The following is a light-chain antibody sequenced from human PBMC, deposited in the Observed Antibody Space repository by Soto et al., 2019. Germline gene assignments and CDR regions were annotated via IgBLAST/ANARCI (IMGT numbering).Light chain of an antibody. J-gene: IGLJ1*01. CDR3: NSYTSSSTYV. V-gene: IGLV2-14*03. Sequence: QSVLTQPASVSGSPGQSITISCTGTSSDVGFYNYVSWYQHHPGKVPKVMIYDVSDRPSGVSNRSSGSKSGNTASLTISGLQAEDEADYYCNSYTSSSTYVFGTGTKVTVL. CDR2: DVS. CDR1: SSDVGFYNY.